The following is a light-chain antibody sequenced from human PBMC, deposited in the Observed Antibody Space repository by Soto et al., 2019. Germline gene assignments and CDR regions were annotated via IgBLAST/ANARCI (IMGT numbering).Light chain of an antibody. Sequence: QSVLTQPASMSGSPGQSITISCTGTSSDVGSYYHVSWFQQHPGKAPKLIIYEVNKRPSGVSDRFSGSKSGNTASLTISGLQAADEAEYYCCSYAGDTTFFVFGTGTKLTVL. CDR2: EVN. CDR1: SSDVGSYYH. V-gene: IGLV2-23*02. J-gene: IGLJ1*01. CDR3: CSYAGDTTFFV.